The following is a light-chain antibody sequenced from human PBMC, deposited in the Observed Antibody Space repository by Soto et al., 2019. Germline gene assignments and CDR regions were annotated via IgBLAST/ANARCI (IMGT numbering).Light chain of an antibody. J-gene: IGKJ4*01. V-gene: IGKV3-15*01. CDR2: GAS. Sequence: EIVMTQSPATLSVSPGERATLSFSASQSVSSNLAWYQQKPGQAPRLLIYGASTRATGIPARFSGSGSGTAFTLTISSLQSEDFAVYYCQQYNNWPLTFGGGTKVEIK. CDR1: QSVSSN. CDR3: QQYNNWPLT.